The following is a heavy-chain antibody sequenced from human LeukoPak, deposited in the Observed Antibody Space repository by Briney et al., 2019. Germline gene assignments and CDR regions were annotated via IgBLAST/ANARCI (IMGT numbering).Heavy chain of an antibody. CDR1: GFIFSSYS. Sequence: PGGSLRLSCAASGFIFSSYSMNWVRQAPGKGLECVSSISSSSNYIYYADSVRGRFTVSRDNAKNSLYLQMNSLRAEDTAVYYCAREKYQLGLYYYHGMDVWGQGTTVTVSS. D-gene: IGHD2-2*01. V-gene: IGHV3-21*01. CDR3: AREKYQLGLYYYHGMDV. J-gene: IGHJ6*02. CDR2: ISSSSNYI.